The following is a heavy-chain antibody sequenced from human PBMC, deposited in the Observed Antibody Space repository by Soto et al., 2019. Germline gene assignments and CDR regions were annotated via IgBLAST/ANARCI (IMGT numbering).Heavy chain of an antibody. CDR3: AKDSKGGGPIDSSLLFDY. V-gene: IGHV3-30*18. J-gene: IGHJ4*02. Sequence: GGSLRLSCAASGFTFSSYGMHWVRQAPGKGLEWVAVISYDGSNKYYADSVKGRFTISRDNSKNTLYLQMNSLRAEDTAVYYCAKDSKGGGPIDSSLLFDYWGQGTLVTVSS. D-gene: IGHD6-6*01. CDR2: ISYDGSNK. CDR1: GFTFSSYG.